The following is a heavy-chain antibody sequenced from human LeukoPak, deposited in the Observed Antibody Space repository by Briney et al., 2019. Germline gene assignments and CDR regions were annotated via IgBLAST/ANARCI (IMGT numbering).Heavy chain of an antibody. J-gene: IGHJ4*02. CDR2: IYHSGNT. V-gene: IGHV4-38-2*01. CDR3: AGPPAY. CDR1: GYSISSDYY. Sequence: SETLSLTCDVSGYSISSDYYWGWIRQPPGKGLEWIGSIYHSGNTYYNTSLKSRITISANTSKNQFFLKLSSVTAADTAVYYSAGPPAYGGRGPLVPASS.